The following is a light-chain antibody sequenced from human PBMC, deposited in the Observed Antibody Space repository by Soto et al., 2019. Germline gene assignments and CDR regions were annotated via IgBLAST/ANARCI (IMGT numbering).Light chain of an antibody. J-gene: IGKJ5*01. CDR3: EHYGSSLSIT. Sequence: ERVTTQSPATLSVSPGERATLSCRASQSVSSNLAWYQQKPGQAPRLLIYGPSSRATGIPDRFSGSGSGTDFTLTISRLEPEDFAVYYCEHYGSSLSITFGQGTRLEI. CDR1: QSVSSN. CDR2: GPS. V-gene: IGKV3-20*01.